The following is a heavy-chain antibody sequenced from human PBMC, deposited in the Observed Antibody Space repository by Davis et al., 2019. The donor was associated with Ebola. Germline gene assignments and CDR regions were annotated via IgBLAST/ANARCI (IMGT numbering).Heavy chain of an antibody. J-gene: IGHJ6*03. D-gene: IGHD1-7*01. CDR3: AETTYNWNYGGYYYYYMDV. CDR1: GYHFAGHW. V-gene: IGHV5-10-1*01. CDR2: IDPSDSYT. Sequence: GESLKISCMGSGYHFAGHWIVWVRQLPGKGLEWMGRIDPSDSYTNYSPSFQGHDTISADKSISTAYLQWSSLKASDTAMYYCAETTYNWNYGGYYYYYMDVWGKGTTVTVSS.